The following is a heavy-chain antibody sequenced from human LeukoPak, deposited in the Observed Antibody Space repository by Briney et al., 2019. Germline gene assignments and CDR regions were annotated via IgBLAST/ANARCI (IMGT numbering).Heavy chain of an antibody. CDR3: ARDQEGFDY. V-gene: IGHV1-46*01. CDR1: GYSFTSNY. Sequence: ALVKVSCKVSGYSFTSNYIHWVRQAPGQGLEWMGMIYPRDGSTSYAQRFQDRVTVTRDTSTSTVHMELSGLRSEDTAVYYCARDQEGFDYWGQGTLVTVSS. CDR2: IYPRDGST. J-gene: IGHJ4*02.